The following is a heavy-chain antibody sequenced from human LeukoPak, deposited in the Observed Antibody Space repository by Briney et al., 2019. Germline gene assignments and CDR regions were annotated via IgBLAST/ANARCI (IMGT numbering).Heavy chain of an antibody. CDR2: ISGSGGST. CDR3: AKDGYYDSSAYYYVRYFDL. J-gene: IGHJ2*01. D-gene: IGHD3-22*01. CDR1: GFTFCIYG. V-gene: IGHV3-23*01. Sequence: GGALRLSCAASGFTFCIYGMSWVRQAPGGGVEWVSAISGSGGSTYYADSVKGRFTISRDNSKNTLYLQMNSLRAEDTAVYYCAKDGYYDSSAYYYVRYFDLWGRGTLVTVSS.